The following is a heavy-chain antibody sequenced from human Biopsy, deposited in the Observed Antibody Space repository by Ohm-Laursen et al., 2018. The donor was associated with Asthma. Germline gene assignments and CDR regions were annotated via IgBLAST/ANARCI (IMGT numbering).Heavy chain of an antibody. J-gene: IGHJ4*02. Sequence: SLRLSCAASRFTYEMHWVRQAPGKGLEWVSVISYDGSSIYYADSVKGRFTISRDNSKNTLSLQMNSLTAEDTAVYYCAREGVAGTHIEDWGQGTLVTVSS. D-gene: IGHD6-19*01. CDR1: RFTYE. V-gene: IGHV3-30-3*01. CDR3: AREGVAGTHIED. CDR2: ISYDGSSI.